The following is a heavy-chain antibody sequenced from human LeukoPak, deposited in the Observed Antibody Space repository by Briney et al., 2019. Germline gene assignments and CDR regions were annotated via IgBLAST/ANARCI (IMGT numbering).Heavy chain of an antibody. Sequence: GASVKVSCKASGYTFTSYYMHWVRQAPGQGLEWMGIINPSGGSTSYAQKFQGRVTMTRDTSTSTVYMELSSLRSEDTAVYYCARSYYYGSGSYYTLYYFDYWGREPWSPSPQ. CDR1: GYTFTSYY. CDR3: ARSYYYGSGSYYTLYYFDY. V-gene: IGHV1-46*01. J-gene: IGHJ4*02. CDR2: INPSGGST. D-gene: IGHD3-10*01.